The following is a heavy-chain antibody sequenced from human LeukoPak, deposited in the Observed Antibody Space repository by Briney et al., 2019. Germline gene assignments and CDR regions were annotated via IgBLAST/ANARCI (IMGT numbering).Heavy chain of an antibody. CDR2: IIPIFGTA. J-gene: IGHJ6*02. Sequence: ASVKVSCKASGGTLSSYAISWVRQAPGQGLEWMGGIIPIFGTANYAQKFQGRVTITADESTSTAYMELSSLRSEDTAVYYCARGRLKWPRTIYYYYGMDVWGQGTTVTVSS. V-gene: IGHV1-69*13. CDR3: ARGRLKWPRTIYYYYGMDV. D-gene: IGHD5-12*01. CDR1: GGTLSSYA.